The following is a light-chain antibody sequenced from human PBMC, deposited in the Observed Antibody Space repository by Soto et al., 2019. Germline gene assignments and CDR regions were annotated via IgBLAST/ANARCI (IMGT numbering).Light chain of an antibody. CDR2: GAS. J-gene: IGKJ3*01. V-gene: IGKV3-20*01. CDR3: QQYGSSPR. Sequence: EIVLTQSPGTLSLSPGERATLSCRASQSVSSSYLAWYQQKPSQAPRLLIYGASRRATGIPDRFSGSGSGTDFSLTISRLEPEDFAVYYCQQYGSSPRFGPGTKVDIK. CDR1: QSVSSSY.